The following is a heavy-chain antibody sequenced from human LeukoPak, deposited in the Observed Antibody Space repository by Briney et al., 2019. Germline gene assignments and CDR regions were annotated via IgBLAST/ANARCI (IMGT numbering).Heavy chain of an antibody. J-gene: IGHJ4*02. CDR2: IYYSGST. CDR3: AREGYGDYGTFFDY. Sequence: SETLSLTCTVSGGSVSSYYWSWIRQPPGKGLEWIGYIYYSGSTNYNPSLKSRVTISVDTSKNQFSLKLSSVTAADTAVYYCAREGYGDYGTFFDYWGQGTLVTVSS. CDR1: GGSVSSYY. D-gene: IGHD4-17*01. V-gene: IGHV4-59*02.